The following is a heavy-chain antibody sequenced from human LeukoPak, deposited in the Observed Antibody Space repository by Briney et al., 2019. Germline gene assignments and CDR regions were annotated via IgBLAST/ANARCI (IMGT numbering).Heavy chain of an antibody. CDR2: ISAYNGNT. D-gene: IGHD3-3*01. J-gene: IGHJ3*02. Sequence: ASVKVSCKASGYTFTSYGISWVRQAPGQGLEGMGWISAYNGNTNYAQKLQGRVTMTTDTSTSTAYMELRCLRSDDTAVYYCARVYYDFWSGYEYDAFDIWGQGTMVTVSS. CDR1: GYTFTSYG. V-gene: IGHV1-18*01. CDR3: ARVYYDFWSGYEYDAFDI.